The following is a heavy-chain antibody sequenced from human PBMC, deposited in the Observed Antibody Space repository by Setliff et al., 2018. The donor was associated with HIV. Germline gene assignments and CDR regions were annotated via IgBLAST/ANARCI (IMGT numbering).Heavy chain of an antibody. V-gene: IGHV4-31*03. CDR2: IYYSGST. CDR1: GGSISSGGYY. Sequence: TLSLTCTVSGGSISSGGYYWSWIRQHPGKGLEWIGYIYYSGSTYYNPSLKSRVTISVDTSKNQFSLKLSSVTAADTAVYYCARVVSYGSGSYYIHYYYYMDVWGKGTTVTVSS. D-gene: IGHD3-10*01. J-gene: IGHJ6*03. CDR3: ARVVSYGSGSYYIHYYYYMDV.